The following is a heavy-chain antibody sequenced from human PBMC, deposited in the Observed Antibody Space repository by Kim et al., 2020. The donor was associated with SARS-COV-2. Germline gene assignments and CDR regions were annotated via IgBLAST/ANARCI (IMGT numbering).Heavy chain of an antibody. CDR3: ARQIAAAGNNWFDP. J-gene: IGHJ5*02. V-gene: IGHV4-4*07. D-gene: IGHD6-13*01. Sequence: NPSLKSRVPMSVDTSKNQFSLKLSSVTAADTAVYYCARQIAAAGNNWFDPWGQGTLVTVSS.